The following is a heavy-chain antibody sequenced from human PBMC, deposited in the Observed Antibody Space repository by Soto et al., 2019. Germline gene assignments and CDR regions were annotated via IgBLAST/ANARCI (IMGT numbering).Heavy chain of an antibody. J-gene: IGHJ6*02. CDR3: AAASSPDYYYYGMDV. D-gene: IGHD6-13*01. Sequence: GGSLRLSCAASGFTFSSYAMSWVRQAPGKGLEWVSAISGSGGSTYYADSVKGRFTISRDNSKNTLYLQMNSLRAEDTAVYYCAAASSPDYYYYGMDVWGQGTTVTVSS. CDR2: ISGSGGST. V-gene: IGHV3-23*01. CDR1: GFTFSSYA.